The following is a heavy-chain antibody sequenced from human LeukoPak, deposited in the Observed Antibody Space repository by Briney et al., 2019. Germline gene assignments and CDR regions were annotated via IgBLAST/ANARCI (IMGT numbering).Heavy chain of an antibody. Sequence: ASVKVSCKISGHTLTDFPIHWVRQAPGQGLEWMGWMNPNSGNTGYAQKFQGRVTMTRNTSISTAYMELSSLRSEDTAVYYCARGLGQLWSPPYYYYMDVWGKGTTVTISS. D-gene: IGHD5-18*01. CDR3: ARGLGQLWSPPYYYYMDV. J-gene: IGHJ6*03. V-gene: IGHV1-8*02. CDR1: GHTLTDFP. CDR2: MNPNSGNT.